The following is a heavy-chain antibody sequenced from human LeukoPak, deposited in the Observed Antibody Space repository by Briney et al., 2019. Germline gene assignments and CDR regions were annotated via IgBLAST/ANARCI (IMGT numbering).Heavy chain of an antibody. CDR2: IYYSGST. D-gene: IGHD5-12*01. J-gene: IGHJ4*02. Sequence: SETLSLTCTVSGGSISSSSYYWGWIRQPPGKGLEWIGSIYYSGSTYYNVSLKSRVTISVDTSKNQFSLKLNSVTAADTAAYYCARQARDRYEKGYDYLDYWGQGILVTVSS. CDR3: ARQARDRYEKGYDYLDY. V-gene: IGHV4-39*01. CDR1: GGSISSSSYY.